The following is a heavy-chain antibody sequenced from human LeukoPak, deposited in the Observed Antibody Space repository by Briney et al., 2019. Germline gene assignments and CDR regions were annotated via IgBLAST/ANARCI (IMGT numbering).Heavy chain of an antibody. CDR2: MNPNSGNT. CDR3: ARGAFGYSGYDEMYNWFDP. D-gene: IGHD5-12*01. V-gene: IGHV1-8*03. Sequence: GASVSVSCKASGYTFTSYDINWVRQAPGQGLEWMGWMNPNSGNTGYAQKFQGRVTITRNTSISTAYMELSSLRSEDTAVYYCARGAFGYSGYDEMYNWFDPWGQGTLVTVSS. CDR1: GYTFTSYD. J-gene: IGHJ5*02.